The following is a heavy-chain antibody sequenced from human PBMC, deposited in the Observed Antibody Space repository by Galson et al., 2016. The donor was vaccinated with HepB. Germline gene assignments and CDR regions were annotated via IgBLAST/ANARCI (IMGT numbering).Heavy chain of an antibody. V-gene: IGHV3-23*01. CDR2: ITGGGRHT. Sequence: SLRLSCAASGFTFSNCAMTWVRQAPGKGLEWVSAITGGGRHTYYADSVKGRFTISRDNSKNTLYLQMSRLRDEDTAVYYCVRGGTYDSTGYFTYWGQGSLVTVSS. CDR1: GFTFSNCA. CDR3: VRGGTYDSTGYFTY. J-gene: IGHJ4*02. D-gene: IGHD3-22*01.